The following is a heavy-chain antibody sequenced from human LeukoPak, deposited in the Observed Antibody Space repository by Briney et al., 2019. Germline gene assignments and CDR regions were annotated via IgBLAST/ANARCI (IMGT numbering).Heavy chain of an antibody. CDR2: INPNSGGT. V-gene: IGHV1-2*02. CDR1: GYTFTGYY. CDR3: ATWSQLWAKGHTADY. Sequence: GASVKVSCKASGYTFTGYYMHWVRQAPGQGLEWMGWINPNSGGTNYAQKFQGRVTMTRDTSISTAYMELSSLRSEDTAVYYCATWSQLWAKGHTADYWGQGTLVTVSS. D-gene: IGHD5-18*01. J-gene: IGHJ4*02.